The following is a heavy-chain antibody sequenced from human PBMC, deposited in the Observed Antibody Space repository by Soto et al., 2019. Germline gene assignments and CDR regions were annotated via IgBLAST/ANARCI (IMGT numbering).Heavy chain of an antibody. Sequence: EVQLVESGGGLVQPGGSLRLSCAASGFTFSSYSMNWVRQAPGKGLEWVSYISSSSSTIYYADSVKGRFTISRDNAKNSLYLQMNSLRAEATAVYYCARDGGYSYGPFDYWGQGTLVTVSS. CDR1: GFTFSSYS. V-gene: IGHV3-48*01. CDR2: ISSSSSTI. D-gene: IGHD5-18*01. J-gene: IGHJ4*02. CDR3: ARDGGYSYGPFDY.